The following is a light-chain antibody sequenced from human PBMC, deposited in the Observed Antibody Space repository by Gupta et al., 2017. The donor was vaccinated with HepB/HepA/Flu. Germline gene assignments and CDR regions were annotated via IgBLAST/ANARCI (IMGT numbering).Light chain of an antibody. J-gene: IGLJ2*01. CDR1: NIGSKK. Sequence: SYELTQPLSVSVALGQTARITCGGNNIGSKKVHWYQQKPGQAPVLVIYRDSNRPSEIPERFSGSNSGNTATLNISRAQAGDEADYYCQVWDITTAHVVFGGGTNLTVL. CDR3: QVWDITTAHVV. V-gene: IGLV3-9*01. CDR2: RDS.